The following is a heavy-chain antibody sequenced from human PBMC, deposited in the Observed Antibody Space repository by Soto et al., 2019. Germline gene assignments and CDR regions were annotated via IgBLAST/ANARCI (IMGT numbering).Heavy chain of an antibody. CDR3: ARDGIVVVPAAKPGMDV. CDR1: GFTFSSYA. Sequence: GGSLRLSCAASGFTFSSYAMHWVRQAPGKGLEWVAVISYDGSNKYYADSVKGRFTISRDNSKNTLYLQMNSLRAEDTAVYYCARDGIVVVPAAKPGMDVWGQG. D-gene: IGHD2-2*02. CDR2: ISYDGSNK. J-gene: IGHJ6*02. V-gene: IGHV3-30-3*01.